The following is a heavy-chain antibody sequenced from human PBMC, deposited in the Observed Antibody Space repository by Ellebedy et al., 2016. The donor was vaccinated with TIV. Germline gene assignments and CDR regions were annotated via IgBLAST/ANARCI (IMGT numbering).Heavy chain of an antibody. CDR2: IYYSGST. J-gene: IGHJ5*02. Sequence: SETLSLTCSVSGGSLTGYYWSWIRQSPGKGLEWIGYIYYSGSTNYNPSLKSRVTISVDTSKNQFSLKLSSVTAADTAVYYCARGDYPNWFDPWGQGTLVTVSS. V-gene: IGHV4-59*01. D-gene: IGHD3-16*01. CDR1: GGSLTGYY. CDR3: ARGDYPNWFDP.